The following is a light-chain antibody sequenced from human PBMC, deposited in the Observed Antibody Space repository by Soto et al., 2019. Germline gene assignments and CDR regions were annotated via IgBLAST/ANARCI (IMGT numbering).Light chain of an antibody. CDR1: QSISDT. Sequence: EIVMTQSPATLSVSPGGRATLSCRASQSISDTLDWYQQKPGQAPRLLIYGASTRATGFPARLSGSGSGTDFTLTISSLQSEDFAVYYCQQYNNWPWTFGQGTKVEIK. CDR3: QQYNNWPWT. V-gene: IGKV3-15*01. J-gene: IGKJ1*01. CDR2: GAS.